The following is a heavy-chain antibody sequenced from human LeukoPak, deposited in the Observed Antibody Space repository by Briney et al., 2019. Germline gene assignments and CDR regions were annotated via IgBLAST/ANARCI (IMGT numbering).Heavy chain of an antibody. D-gene: IGHD4-17*01. CDR1: GCSISSSSYY. J-gene: IGHJ4*02. V-gene: IGHV4-39*01. CDR3: ARQTRYGDYVNFDY. Sequence: PSETLSLTCTVSGCSISSSSYYWGWIRQPPGKGLEGIGSIYYSGSTYYNPSLKSRATISVDTSKNQFSLKLSSVTAADTAVYYCARQTRYGDYVNFDYWGQGTLVTVSS. CDR2: IYYSGST.